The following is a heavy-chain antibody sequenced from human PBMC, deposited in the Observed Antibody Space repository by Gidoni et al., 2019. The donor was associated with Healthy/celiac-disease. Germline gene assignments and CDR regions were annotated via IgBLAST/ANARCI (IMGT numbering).Heavy chain of an antibody. J-gene: IGHJ4*02. Sequence: EVQLLESGGGLVQPGGSLRLSCAASGFTLSSYAMSWVRQAPGKGLEWVSAISGSGGSTYYADSVKGRFTISRDNSKNTLYLQMNSLRAEDTAVYYCAKDPLAPIVGANIDYWGQGTLVTVSS. CDR3: AKDPLAPIVGANIDY. V-gene: IGHV3-23*01. CDR1: GFTLSSYA. D-gene: IGHD1-26*01. CDR2: ISGSGGST.